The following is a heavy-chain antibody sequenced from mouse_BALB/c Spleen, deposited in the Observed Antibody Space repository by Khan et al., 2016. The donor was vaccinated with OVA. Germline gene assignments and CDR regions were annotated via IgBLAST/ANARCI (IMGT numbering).Heavy chain of an antibody. CDR2: ISSGSSTI. J-gene: IGHJ3*01. CDR1: GFTFSYFG. V-gene: IGHV5-17*02. D-gene: IGHD4-1*01. Sequence: EVKLMESGGGLVQPGGSRKLSCAASGFTFSYFGMHWVRQAPEKGLEWVAYISSGSSTIYYADTVKGRFTISRDNPKNTLLLQMTSLRSEDTAMYYCAMSRFWAWFASWGQGTLVTVSA. CDR3: AMSRFWAWFAS.